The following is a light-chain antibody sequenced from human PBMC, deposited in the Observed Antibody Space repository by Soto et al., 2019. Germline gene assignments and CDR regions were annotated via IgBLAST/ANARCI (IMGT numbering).Light chain of an antibody. CDR3: QSYDSSLSGWV. V-gene: IGLV1-40*01. CDR1: RSNIGADYD. J-gene: IGLJ3*02. Sequence: QSVLTQPPSVSGAPGQRVTISCTGSRSNIGADYDVHWYQQFPGTAPKLLIYGNNNRPSGVPDRFSGSKSGTSASLVITGLQAEDESDYYCQSYDSSLSGWVFGGGTKLTVL. CDR2: GNN.